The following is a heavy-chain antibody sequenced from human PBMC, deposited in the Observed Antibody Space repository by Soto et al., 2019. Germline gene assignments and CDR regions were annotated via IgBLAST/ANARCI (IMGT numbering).Heavy chain of an antibody. CDR2: VYHTGST. J-gene: IGHJ5*02. D-gene: IGHD3-3*01. CDR1: GGSINSNNW. CDR3: ARGGEYDFWSGYSSYNWFDP. V-gene: IGHV4-4*02. Sequence: PSETLSLTCAVSGGSINSNNWWSWVRQPPGKGLEWIGEVYHTGSTNYNPSLKSRVTMLVDKSENQFSLKLKSLTAADTAVYYCARGGEYDFWSGYSSYNWFDPWGQGTLVTSPQ.